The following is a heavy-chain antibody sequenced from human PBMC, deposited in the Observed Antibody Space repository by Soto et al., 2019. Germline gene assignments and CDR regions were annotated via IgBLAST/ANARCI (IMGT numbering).Heavy chain of an antibody. CDR2: INPNSGGT. D-gene: IGHD5-18*01. Sequence: QVQLVQSGAEVKKPGASVKVSCKASGYTFTGYYMHWVRQAPGQGLEWMGWINPNSGGTNYAQKFQGWVTMTRDTSISTAYMELSRLRSDDTAVSYCARMDTAMVSPLDYWGQGTLVTVSS. CDR3: ARMDTAMVSPLDY. J-gene: IGHJ4*02. CDR1: GYTFTGYY. V-gene: IGHV1-2*04.